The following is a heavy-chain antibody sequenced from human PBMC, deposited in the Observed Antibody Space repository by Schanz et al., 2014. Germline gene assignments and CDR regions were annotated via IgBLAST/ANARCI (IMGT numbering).Heavy chain of an antibody. CDR1: GFTFSAYG. Sequence: QVQLVESGGGVVQPPPPPRPPCAASGFTFSAYGMHWVRQAPGKGLEWVAVIWFDGNNKFYADSVKGRFTISRDNSKNTLYLQMSSLRAEDTALYYCAKDPHRDYGGKPQTFDIWGQGTMVTVSS. D-gene: IGHD4-17*01. J-gene: IGHJ3*02. CDR2: IWFDGNNK. CDR3: AKDPHRDYGGKPQTFDI. V-gene: IGHV3-33*06.